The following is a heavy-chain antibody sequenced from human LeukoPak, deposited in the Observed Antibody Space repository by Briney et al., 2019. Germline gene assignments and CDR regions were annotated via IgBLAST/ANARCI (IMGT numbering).Heavy chain of an antibody. J-gene: IGHJ4*02. V-gene: IGHV3-23*01. CDR3: AKWGDYDVLTGYYVSDY. CDR2: ITGSGGNT. CDR1: GFTFSDYY. D-gene: IGHD3-9*01. Sequence: GGSLRLSCVASGFTFSDYYMSWIRQAPGKGLEWVSAITGSGGNTYYADSVKGRFTTSRDNSKNTVFLQMNSLRAEDTAVYYCAKWGDYDVLTGYYVSDYWGQGTLVTVSS.